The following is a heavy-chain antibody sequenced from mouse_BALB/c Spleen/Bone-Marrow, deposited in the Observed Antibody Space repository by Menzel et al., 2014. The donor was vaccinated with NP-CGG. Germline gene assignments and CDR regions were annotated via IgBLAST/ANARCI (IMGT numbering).Heavy chain of an antibody. CDR3: TRGGNWDDFDY. J-gene: IGHJ2*01. Sequence: EVQLVESGGGLVQPGGSRKLSCAASGFTFSSFGMHWVRQAPEEGLEWVAYISSGSSNIYYEDTVKGRFTISRDNPKNTLFLQMTSLRSEDTAMYYCTRGGNWDDFDYWGQGTTLTVSS. CDR2: ISSGSSNI. D-gene: IGHD4-1*01. CDR1: GFTFSSFG. V-gene: IGHV5-17*02.